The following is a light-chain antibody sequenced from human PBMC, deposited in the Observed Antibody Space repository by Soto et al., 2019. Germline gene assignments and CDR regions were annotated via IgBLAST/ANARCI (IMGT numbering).Light chain of an antibody. J-gene: IGLJ1*01. CDR2: EVN. V-gene: IGLV2-8*01. Sequence: QSALTQPPSASGSPGQSVTISCTGTSRDIGAYNYVSWYQQHPGKAPKLIIYEVNKRPSGVPDRFSGSKSGNTASLTVSGLQAEDEADYHYSSYGDSGNYNYVFGTGTKLTVL. CDR3: SSYGDSGNYNYV. CDR1: SRDIGAYNY.